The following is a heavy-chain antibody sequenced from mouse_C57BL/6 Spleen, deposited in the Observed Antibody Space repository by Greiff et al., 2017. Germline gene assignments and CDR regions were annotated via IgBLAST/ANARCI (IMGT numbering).Heavy chain of an antibody. J-gene: IGHJ3*01. D-gene: IGHD1-1*01. CDR2: IYWDDDK. CDR1: GFSLSTSGMG. V-gene: IGHV8-12*01. CDR3: ARDYYGSPWFAY. Sequence: QVTLKESGPGILQSSQTLSLTCSFSGFSLSTSGMGVSWIRQPSGKGLEWLAHIYWDDDKRYNPSLKSRHTISKDTSRNHVFLKITSVDTADTATDYGARDYYGSPWFAYWGQGTLVTVSA.